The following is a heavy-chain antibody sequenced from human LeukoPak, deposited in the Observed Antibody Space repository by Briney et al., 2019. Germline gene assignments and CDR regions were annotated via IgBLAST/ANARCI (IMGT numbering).Heavy chain of an antibody. CDR3: ATLPANQLRGFDY. CDR2: IYHRGST. Sequence: PSETLSLTCTVSGYSISSDYYWGWIRQPPGKGLEWIGSIYHRGSTYYNPSLKSRVTISVDTSKNQFSLKLSSVTAADTAPYYCATLPANQLRGFDYWGQGTLVTVSS. D-gene: IGHD2-2*01. CDR1: GYSISSDYY. V-gene: IGHV4-38-2*02. J-gene: IGHJ4*02.